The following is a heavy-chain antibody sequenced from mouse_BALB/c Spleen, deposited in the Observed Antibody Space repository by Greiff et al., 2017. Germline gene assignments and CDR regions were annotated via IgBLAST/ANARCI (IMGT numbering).Heavy chain of an antibody. Sequence: EVMLVESGGGLVQPGGSRKLSCAASGFTFSSFGMHWVRQAPEKGLEWVAYISSGSSTIYYADTVKGRFTISRDNPKNTLFLQMTSLRSEDTAMYYCARGGNYLYYYAMDYWGQGTSVTVSS. CDR1: GFTFSSFG. J-gene: IGHJ4*01. CDR3: ARGGNYLYYYAMDY. D-gene: IGHD2-1*01. CDR2: ISSGSSTI. V-gene: IGHV5-17*02.